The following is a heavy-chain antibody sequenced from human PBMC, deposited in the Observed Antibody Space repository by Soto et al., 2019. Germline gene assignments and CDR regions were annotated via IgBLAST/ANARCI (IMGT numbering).Heavy chain of an antibody. J-gene: IGHJ5*02. CDR3: ARDSTAYSSGWYRRSVWFDP. D-gene: IGHD6-19*01. V-gene: IGHV1-46*01. CDR1: GYAFTIYY. Sequence: VSVKVSCKASGYAFTIYYMHWVRQAPGQGLEWMGIINPSGGSTSYAQKFQGRVTMTRDTSTSTVYMELSSLRSEDTAVYYCARDSTAYSSGWYRRSVWFDPWGQGTLVTVSS. CDR2: INPSGGST.